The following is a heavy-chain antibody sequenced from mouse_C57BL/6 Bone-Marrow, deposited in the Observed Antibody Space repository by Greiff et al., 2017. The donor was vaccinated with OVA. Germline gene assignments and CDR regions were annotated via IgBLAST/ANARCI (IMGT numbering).Heavy chain of an antibody. V-gene: IGHV5-9-1*02. Sequence: EVNLVESGEGLVKPGGSLKLSCAASGFTFSSYAMSWVRQTPEKRLEWVAYISSGGDYIYYADTVKGRFTISRDNARNTLYLQMSSLKSEDTAMYYCTRAPYYGRAYWGQGTLVTVSA. D-gene: IGHD1-1*01. J-gene: IGHJ3*01. CDR2: ISSGGDYI. CDR3: TRAPYYGRAY. CDR1: GFTFSSYA.